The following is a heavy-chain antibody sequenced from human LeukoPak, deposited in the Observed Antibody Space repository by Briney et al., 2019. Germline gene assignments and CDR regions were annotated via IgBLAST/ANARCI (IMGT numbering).Heavy chain of an antibody. CDR2: IDSSGNTI. V-gene: IGHV3-48*04. CDR1: GFTFSSYT. CDR3: AGNGHRSVWTMIVVL. D-gene: IGHD3-22*01. Sequence: GGSLRLSCATSGFTFSSYTMNWVRQSPGKGLEWISYIDSSGNTIHYADSVKGRFTISRDNAKNSPYLQMNSLRVEDTAVYYCAGNGHRSVWTMIVVLWGQGTLVTVSS. J-gene: IGHJ4*02.